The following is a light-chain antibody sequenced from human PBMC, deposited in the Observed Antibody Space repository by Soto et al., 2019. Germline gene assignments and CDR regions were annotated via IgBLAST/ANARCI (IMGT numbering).Light chain of an antibody. CDR3: ETWDSTTRV. V-gene: IGLV4-60*03. J-gene: IGLJ2*01. Sequence: QPVLTQSSSASASLGSSVKLTCTLSSGHSSNIIAWHQQQPGKAPRFLMKLEGSGHYIKVTGVPDRFSGSSSGADRYLTISNLQSEDEADYYCETWDSTTRVFGGGTKLTVL. CDR1: SGHSSNI. CDR2: LEGSGHY.